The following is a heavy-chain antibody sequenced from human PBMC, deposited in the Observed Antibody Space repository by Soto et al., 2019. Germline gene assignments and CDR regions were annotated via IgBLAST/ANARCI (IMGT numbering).Heavy chain of an antibody. J-gene: IGHJ4*02. Sequence: GGSLRLSCQASGFNFDNYGMHWVRQAPGKGLEWVAVITYDGSNKYYTDSVKGRFTISRDNSKNTLSLHLNTLKPEDTAVYHCAKDRVGGTFYTPLGFWGQGTLVTVSS. CDR3: AKDRVGGTFYTPLGF. CDR2: ITYDGSNK. D-gene: IGHD1-7*01. CDR1: GFNFDNYG. V-gene: IGHV3-30*18.